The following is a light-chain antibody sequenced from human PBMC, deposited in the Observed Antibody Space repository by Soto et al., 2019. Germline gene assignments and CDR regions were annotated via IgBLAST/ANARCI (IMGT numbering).Light chain of an antibody. CDR1: HDIRND. CDR3: QQYDNLPLT. V-gene: IGKV1-33*01. J-gene: IGKJ4*01. CDR2: AAS. Sequence: NELTQSPSSLSASVGDRVTITCQASHDIRNDLNWYQQKSGKAPKLLIHAASTLEAGVPSRFSGSGSGTDFTFTISGLQPEDVATYYCQQYDNLPLTFGGGTKVDTK.